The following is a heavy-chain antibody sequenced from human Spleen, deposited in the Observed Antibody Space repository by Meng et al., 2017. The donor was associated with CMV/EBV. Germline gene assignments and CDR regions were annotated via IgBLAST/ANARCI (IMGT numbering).Heavy chain of an antibody. CDR2: IYWDDDK. D-gene: IGHD2-2*02. J-gene: IGHJ5*02. V-gene: IGHV2-5*02. CDR1: GFSLSTSGVG. Sequence: QSTVEESGPTPGNPTQTLTLTCTFSGFSLSTSGVGVGWIRQPPGKALEWLALIYWDDDKRYSPSLKSSLTITKDTSNIQVVLTMTNMDPVDTATYYCARYTVGRFDPWGQGTLVTVSS. CDR3: ARYTVGRFDP.